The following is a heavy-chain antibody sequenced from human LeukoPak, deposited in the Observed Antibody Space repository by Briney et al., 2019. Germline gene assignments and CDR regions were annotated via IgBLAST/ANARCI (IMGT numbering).Heavy chain of an antibody. CDR1: GYTFTSYY. D-gene: IGHD3-10*01. V-gene: IGHV1-46*01. CDR2: INPSGGST. CDR3: ARDSPHLRFGELLSGLDY. Sequence: GASVKVSCKASGYTFTSYYMHWVRQAPGQGLEWMGIINPSGGSTSYAQKFQGRATMTRGTSTSTVYMELSSLRSEDTAVYYCARDSPHLRFGELLSGLDYWGQGTLVTVSS. J-gene: IGHJ4*02.